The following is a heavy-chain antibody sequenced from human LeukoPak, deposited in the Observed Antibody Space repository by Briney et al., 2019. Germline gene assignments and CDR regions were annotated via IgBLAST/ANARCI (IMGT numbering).Heavy chain of an antibody. J-gene: IGHJ3*02. CDR2: ISSSSSYI. Sequence: PGGSLRLSCAASGFTFSSYSMNWVRQAPGKGLEWVSSISSSSSYIYYADSVKGRFTISRDNAKNSLYLQMNSLRAEDTAVYYCARDAPVDTAMVSDDAFDIWGQGTMVTVSS. CDR3: ARDAPVDTAMVSDDAFDI. D-gene: IGHD5-18*01. V-gene: IGHV3-21*01. CDR1: GFTFSSYS.